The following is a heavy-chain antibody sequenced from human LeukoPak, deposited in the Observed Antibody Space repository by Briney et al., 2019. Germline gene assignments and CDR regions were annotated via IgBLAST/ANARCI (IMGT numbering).Heavy chain of an antibody. CDR2: ISGSGDTT. V-gene: IGHV3-23*01. CDR1: GFTFSNYA. Sequence: PGGSLRLSCAASGFTFSNYAMSWVRQAPGKGPEWVSGISGSGDTTYYADSVKGRFTISRDNSKNTLYLQMNSLRAEDTAVYYCAKGQRITMVRGVIYGMDVWGQGTTVTVSS. J-gene: IGHJ6*02. CDR3: AKGQRITMVRGVIYGMDV. D-gene: IGHD3-10*01.